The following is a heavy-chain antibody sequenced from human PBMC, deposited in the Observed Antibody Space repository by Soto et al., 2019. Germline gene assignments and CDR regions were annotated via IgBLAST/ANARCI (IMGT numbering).Heavy chain of an antibody. J-gene: IGHJ5*01. CDR2: TYYRSKWYT. CDR1: GGSVSSNSAT. V-gene: IGHV6-1*01. Sequence: QVQLQKSGPGLVKPSQTLSLTCSISGGSVSSNSATWDWIRQSQSRGLEWLGRTYYRSKWYTDYAVSLKSRITINPDTSNNQLALQLNSVTPYDTAGYYCARLIGNRWLDSWGQGTLVTVSS. D-gene: IGHD2-8*01. CDR3: ARLIGNRWLDS.